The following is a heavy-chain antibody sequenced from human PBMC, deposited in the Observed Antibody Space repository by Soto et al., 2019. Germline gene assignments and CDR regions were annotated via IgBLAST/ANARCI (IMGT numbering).Heavy chain of an antibody. CDR1: GGSISSSNW. Sequence: SETLSLTCAVSGGSISSSNWWSWVRQPPGKGLEWIGEIYHSGSTNYNPSLKSRVTISVDKSKNQFSLKLSSVTAADTAVYYCARDFLSIAAAGTGGYGMDVWGQGTTVTVSS. J-gene: IGHJ6*01. D-gene: IGHD6-13*01. V-gene: IGHV4-4*02. CDR2: IYHSGST. CDR3: ARDFLSIAAAGTGGYGMDV.